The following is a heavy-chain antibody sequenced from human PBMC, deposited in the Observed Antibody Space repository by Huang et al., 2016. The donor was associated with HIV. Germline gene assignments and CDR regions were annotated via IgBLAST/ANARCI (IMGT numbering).Heavy chain of an antibody. Sequence: QVQLQESGPGLVKPSQTLSLTCTVSGGSISSGGYYWSWIRQSPGKGLEWNGYLYYSGSTYYNPSPKSRVSLSVETSKNQFSLKLSSVTAADTAVYYCAREGYGYAFDIWGQGTMVTVSS. V-gene: IGHV4-30-4*08. D-gene: IGHD6-13*01. CDR2: LYYSGST. J-gene: IGHJ3*02. CDR3: AREGYGYAFDI. CDR1: GGSISSGGYY.